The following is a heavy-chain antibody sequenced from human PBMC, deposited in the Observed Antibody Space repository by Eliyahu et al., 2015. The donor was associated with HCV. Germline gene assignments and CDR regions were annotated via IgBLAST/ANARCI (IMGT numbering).Heavy chain of an antibody. V-gene: IGHV4-59*01. CDR3: ARGKTHYAASRSLGFDS. CDR1: GGTISSYF. Sequence: QVQLHESGPRLVKSSETLSLTCSVSGGTISSYFWSWIGSGRPQGRDWMGWVYHNGNAYYNPSLRGRVTMSVDTSKTQFSLNLNSLTTADTAVYYCARGKTHYAASRSLGFDSWGQGILVSVSS. J-gene: IGHJ4*02. CDR2: YHNGNA. D-gene: IGHD3-16*01.